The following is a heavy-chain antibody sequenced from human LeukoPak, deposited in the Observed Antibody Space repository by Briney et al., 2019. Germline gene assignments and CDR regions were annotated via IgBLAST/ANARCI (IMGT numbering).Heavy chain of an antibody. CDR3: ARAHVLLWFGGKYYFDY. V-gene: IGHV1-18*04. D-gene: IGHD3-10*01. J-gene: IGHJ4*02. CDR1: GYTFTSYG. Sequence: HEASVKVSCKASGYTFTSYGISWVRQAPGQGLEWMGWISAYNGNTNYAQKPQGRVAMTTDTSTSTAYMELRSLRSDDTAVYYCARAHVLLWFGGKYYFDYWGQGTLVTVSS. CDR2: ISAYNGNT.